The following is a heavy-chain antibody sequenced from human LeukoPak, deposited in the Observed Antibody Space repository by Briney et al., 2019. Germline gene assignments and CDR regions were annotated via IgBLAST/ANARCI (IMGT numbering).Heavy chain of an antibody. D-gene: IGHD2-2*01. CDR1: GITFRNYW. CDR2: IKEDGSDT. J-gene: IGHJ4*02. CDR3: HQPVPLPD. V-gene: IGHV3-7*01. Sequence: RTPRLSSTVSGITFRNYWMSWVRHAPRKGREWVAFIKEDGSDTHYVDSVQGTFTISRDNDQNSLYLQMSSLKAEDTAVYFCHQPVPLPDWGQGTLVTVSS.